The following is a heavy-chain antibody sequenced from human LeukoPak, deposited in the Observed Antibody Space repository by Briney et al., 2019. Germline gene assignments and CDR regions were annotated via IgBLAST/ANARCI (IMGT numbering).Heavy chain of an antibody. Sequence: SETLSLTCTLSGGSINYYYWTWIRQAPGKGLEWLGYISNSGTTDYNPSLKSRVTMSVDTSKNEFSLKVTSVTAADTAMYYCARVVRGAVTSNRFAPWGQGTLVTVSS. D-gene: IGHD4-17*01. V-gene: IGHV4-59*01. CDR2: ISNSGTT. CDR3: ARVVRGAVTSNRFAP. CDR1: GGSINYYY. J-gene: IGHJ5*02.